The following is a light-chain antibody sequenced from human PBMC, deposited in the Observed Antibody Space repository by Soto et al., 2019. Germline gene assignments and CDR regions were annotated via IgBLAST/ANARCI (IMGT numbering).Light chain of an antibody. V-gene: IGKV1-39*01. Sequence: DIQMTQSPSSLSASVGDRVTITCRASQSISSYLNWYQRKPGKAPKLLIYAASSLQSGVPSRCSGSGSGTDFPLTISSLQPEDFATYYCQQSYSTPWTFGQGTKVEIK. CDR2: AAS. J-gene: IGKJ1*01. CDR1: QSISSY. CDR3: QQSYSTPWT.